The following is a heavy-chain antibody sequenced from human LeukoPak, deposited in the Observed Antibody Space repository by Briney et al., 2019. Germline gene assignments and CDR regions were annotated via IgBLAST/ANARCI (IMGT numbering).Heavy chain of an antibody. Sequence: PGGPLRLSCAASGLTFSSYAMHWVRQAPGKGLEWVAVISYDGSNKYYADSVKGRFTISRDNSKNTLYLQMNSLRAEDTAVYYCARDGGARRLDYWGQGTLVTVSS. D-gene: IGHD3-16*01. V-gene: IGHV3-30*04. J-gene: IGHJ4*02. CDR3: ARDGGARRLDY. CDR2: ISYDGSNK. CDR1: GLTFSSYA.